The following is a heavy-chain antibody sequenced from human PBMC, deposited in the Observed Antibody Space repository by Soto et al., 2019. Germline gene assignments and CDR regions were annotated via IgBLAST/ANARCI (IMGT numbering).Heavy chain of an antibody. D-gene: IGHD2-2*01. CDR1: GFSPSADGVG. CDR2: IYWDDAQ. V-gene: IGHV2-5*02. Sequence: QITLKESGPPLVKPTQTLTLTCTFSGFSPSADGVGVGWIRQPPGKALEWLALIYWDDAQRYSPSLKSRLTITKDTSKNQVVLTMTNMDPVDTATYYCAHAYGGTSWPNDVFDVWGQGTVVTVSS. J-gene: IGHJ3*01. CDR3: AHAYGGTSWPNDVFDV.